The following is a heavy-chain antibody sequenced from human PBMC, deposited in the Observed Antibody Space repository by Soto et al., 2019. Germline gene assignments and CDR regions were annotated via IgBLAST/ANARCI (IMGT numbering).Heavy chain of an antibody. CDR2: ISSSSSYI. CDR1: GFTFSSYS. D-gene: IGHD2-15*01. J-gene: IGHJ4*02. Sequence: GGSLRLSCAASGFTFSSYSMNWVRQAPGKGLEWVSSISSSSSYIYYADSVKGRFTISRDNAKNSLYLQMNSLRAEDTAVYYCARVLYCSGGSCYLFDYWGQGTLVTVSS. V-gene: IGHV3-21*01. CDR3: ARVLYCSGGSCYLFDY.